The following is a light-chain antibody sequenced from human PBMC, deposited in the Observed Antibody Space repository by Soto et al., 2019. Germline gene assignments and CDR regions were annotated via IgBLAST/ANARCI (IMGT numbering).Light chain of an antibody. V-gene: IGLV2-14*01. CDR2: EVS. Sequence: QSALTQPASVSGSPGQSITISCTGTSSDVGTYNYVSWYQQHSGKAPKLMIYEVSNRPSGVSNRFSGSKSGNTASLTISGLQAEDEADYYCSSYTSSSTVVFGGGTKVTV. CDR3: SSYTSSSTVV. J-gene: IGLJ2*01. CDR1: SSDVGTYNY.